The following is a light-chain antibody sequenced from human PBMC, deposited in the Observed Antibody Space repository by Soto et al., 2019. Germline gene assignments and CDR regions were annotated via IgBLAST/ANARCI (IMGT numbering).Light chain of an antibody. CDR2: DAS. J-gene: IGKJ1*01. CDR1: QSISSW. Sequence: DIQMTQSPSTLSASVGDRVTITCRASQSISSWLAWYQQKPGQAPKLLIYDASSLESGVPSRFSGSGSGTEFALTISSLQPDDFATYYCQPYNSYRWTFGQGTKVEIK. CDR3: QPYNSYRWT. V-gene: IGKV1-5*01.